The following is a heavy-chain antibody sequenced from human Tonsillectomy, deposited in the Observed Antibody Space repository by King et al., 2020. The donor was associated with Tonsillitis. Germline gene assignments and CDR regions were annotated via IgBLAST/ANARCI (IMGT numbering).Heavy chain of an antibody. CDR1: GFTASSNY. CDR2: IYRDGST. J-gene: IGHJ6*02. V-gene: IGHV3-53*04. CDR3: AIISSSSSLYYYYGMDV. Sequence: VQLVESGGGLVQPGGSLRLSCEASGFTASSNYMTWVRQAPGKGLEWVSVIYRDGSTYYADSGKGRFTISRHNSKNTLYLQMNSLRTEDTAVFYCAIISSSSSLYYYYGMDVWGQGTTVTVSS. D-gene: IGHD6-6*01.